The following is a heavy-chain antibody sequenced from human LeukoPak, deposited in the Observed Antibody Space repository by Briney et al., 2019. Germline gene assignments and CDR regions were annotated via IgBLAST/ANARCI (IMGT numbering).Heavy chain of an antibody. J-gene: IGHJ4*02. CDR2: INDNGDGT. D-gene: IGHD4-23*01. Sequence: GGSLRLSCAASGFTFSSYAMSWVRQAPGKGLKWVSTINDNGDGTYYADSVKGRFTISRDNSYNTVSLQMNSLRDEDTGVYYCVRASDDYGGNSDSRDYWGQGTLVTVSS. CDR3: VRASDDYGGNSDSRDY. V-gene: IGHV3-23*01. CDR1: GFTFSSYA.